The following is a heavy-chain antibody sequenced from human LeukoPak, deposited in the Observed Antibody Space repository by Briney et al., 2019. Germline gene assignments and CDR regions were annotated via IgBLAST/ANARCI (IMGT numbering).Heavy chain of an antibody. Sequence: SETLSLTCTVSGGSTSSYYWSWIRQPPGKGLVWIGYIYYSGSTNYNPSLKSRVTISVDTSKNQFSLKLSSVTAADTAVYYCARGYGTMVRGPSLYYMDVWGKGTTVTISS. V-gene: IGHV4-59*01. J-gene: IGHJ6*03. D-gene: IGHD3-10*01. CDR3: ARGYGTMVRGPSLYYMDV. CDR1: GGSTSSYY. CDR2: IYYSGST.